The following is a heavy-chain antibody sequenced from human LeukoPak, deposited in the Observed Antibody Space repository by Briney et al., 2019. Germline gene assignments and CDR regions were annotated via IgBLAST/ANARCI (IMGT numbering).Heavy chain of an antibody. D-gene: IGHD2-21*02. CDR1: GFTSDSYN. Sequence: PGGSLRLSCVASGFTSDSYNMNWVRQAPGKGLEWVSFVSRVGSTIFYADSVKGRFTISRDNAKNSLFLEMNSLRAEDTAVYYCARVLVTATSLTYDGFDMWGQGTMVTVSS. J-gene: IGHJ3*02. CDR2: VSRVGSTI. V-gene: IGHV3-48*01. CDR3: ARVLVTATSLTYDGFDM.